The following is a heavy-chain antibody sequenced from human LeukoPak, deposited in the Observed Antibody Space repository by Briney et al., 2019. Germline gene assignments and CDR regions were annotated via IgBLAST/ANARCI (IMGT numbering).Heavy chain of an antibody. J-gene: IGHJ4*02. CDR3: ARDKFWGGYYPQADFDY. D-gene: IGHD3-3*01. CDR2: ISSSSSYI. V-gene: IGHV3-21*01. CDR1: GFTFSSYS. Sequence: GGSLRLSCAASGFTFSSYSMNWVRQAPGKGLEWVSSISSSSSYIYYADSVKGRFTISRDNAKNSLYLQMNSLRAEDTAVYYCARDKFWGGYYPQADFDYWGQGTLVTVSS.